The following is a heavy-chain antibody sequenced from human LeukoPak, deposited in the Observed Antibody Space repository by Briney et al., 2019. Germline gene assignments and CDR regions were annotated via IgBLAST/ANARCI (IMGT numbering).Heavy chain of an antibody. CDR1: GYTFTGYY. D-gene: IGHD3-22*01. V-gene: IGHV1-2*02. CDR2: INPNSGGT. Sequence: AASVKVSCKASGYTFTGYYMHWVRQAPGQGLEWMGWINPNSGGTNYAQKFQGRVTMTRDTSISTAYMELSRLRSDDTAVYYCARLNYYDSSGYYYGGFDYWGQGTLVTVSS. J-gene: IGHJ4*02. CDR3: ARLNYYDSSGYYYGGFDY.